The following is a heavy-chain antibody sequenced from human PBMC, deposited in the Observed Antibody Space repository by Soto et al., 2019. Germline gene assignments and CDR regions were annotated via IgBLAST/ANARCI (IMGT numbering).Heavy chain of an antibody. CDR3: ARGDIDC. CDR2: IHPDGGQT. CDR1: GYDFTNYY. Sequence: ASVKVSCKASGYDFTNYYVQWVRQAPGQGLEWMGVIHPDGGQTTYSQRFQDRVTMTSDTFTSTIYMELSSLRSEDTAVYYCARGDIDCWGQGGLVTVSS. J-gene: IGHJ4*02. V-gene: IGHV1-46*01.